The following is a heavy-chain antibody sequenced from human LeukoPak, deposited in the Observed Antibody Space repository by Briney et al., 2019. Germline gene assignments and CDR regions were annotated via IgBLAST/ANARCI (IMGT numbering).Heavy chain of an antibody. V-gene: IGHV4-34*01. CDR1: GGSFSGYY. D-gene: IGHD6-19*01. Sequence: PSETLSLTRAVYGGSFSGYYWSWIRQPPGKGLEWIGEINHSGSTNYNPSLKSRVTISVDTSKNQFSLKLSSVTAADTAVYYCARALVRWLGPTYFDYWGQGTLVTVSS. J-gene: IGHJ4*02. CDR3: ARALVRWLGPTYFDY. CDR2: INHSGST.